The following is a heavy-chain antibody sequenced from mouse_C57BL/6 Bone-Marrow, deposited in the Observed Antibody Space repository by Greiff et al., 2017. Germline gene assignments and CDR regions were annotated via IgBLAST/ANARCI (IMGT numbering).Heavy chain of an antibody. D-gene: IGHD2-3*01. CDR2: IYPGNSDT. CDR1: GYTFTSYW. J-gene: IGHJ3*01. CDR3: TRNLGGYYVPWFAY. V-gene: IGHV1-5*01. Sequence: SGTVLARPGASVKMSCKTSGYTFTSYWMHWVEQRPGQGLEWIGAIYPGNSDTSYNQKFKGKAKLTAVTSASTAYMELSSLTNEDSAVYYCTRNLGGYYVPWFAYWGQGTLVTVSA.